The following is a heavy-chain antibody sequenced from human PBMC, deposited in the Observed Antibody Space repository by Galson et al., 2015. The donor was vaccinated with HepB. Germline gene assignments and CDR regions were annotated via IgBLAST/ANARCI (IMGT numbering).Heavy chain of an antibody. CDR2: ISSSSGTI. CDR1: GFSFTTYS. D-gene: IGHD4/OR15-4a*01. V-gene: IGHV3-48*02. CDR3: VREHATVILTPDI. Sequence: SLRLSCAASGFSFTTYSMNWVRQTPGKGLEWVSYISSSSGTIHYADSVKGRFTISRDNAKNSLYLQMNGLRDEDTAVYYCVREHATVILTPDIWGQGTMVTVSS. J-gene: IGHJ3*02.